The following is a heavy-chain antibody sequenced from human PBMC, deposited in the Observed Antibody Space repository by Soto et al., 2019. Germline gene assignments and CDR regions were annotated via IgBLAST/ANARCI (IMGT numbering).Heavy chain of an antibody. CDR1: GGSFSGYY. CDR3: ARVRDYYDSSGYPGRLDI. V-gene: IGHV4-34*01. D-gene: IGHD3-22*01. J-gene: IGHJ3*02. CDR2: INHSGST. Sequence: SETLSLTCAVYGGSFSGYYWSWIRQPPGKGLEWIGEINHSGSTNYNPSLKSRVTISVDTSKNQFSLKLSSVTAADTAVYYCARVRDYYDSSGYPGRLDIWGQGTMVTVSS.